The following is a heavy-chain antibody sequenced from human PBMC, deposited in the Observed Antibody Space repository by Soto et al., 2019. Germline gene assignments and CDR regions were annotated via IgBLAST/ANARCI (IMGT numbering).Heavy chain of an antibody. J-gene: IGHJ4*02. V-gene: IGHV4-39*01. D-gene: IGHD5-12*01. CDR3: ARHLTHGYGYAIFDF. CDR2: IYYSGST. CDR1: CGSINSSDYS. Sequence: ASETPSPTFSFSCGSINSSDYSLGWIRQPPWKGLEWIGNIYYSGSTYYNPSLKSRVTMSVDTSTNQFSLKLGSLTAADTAVFYCARHLTHGYGYAIFDFWGPGALVTVSS.